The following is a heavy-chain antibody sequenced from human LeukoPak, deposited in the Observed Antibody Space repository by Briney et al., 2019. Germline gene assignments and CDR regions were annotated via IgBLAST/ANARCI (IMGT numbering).Heavy chain of an antibody. D-gene: IGHD2-15*01. CDR1: EYTTSNFG. Sequence: GGSVRLSSAASEYTTSNFGLYCVRTAPSTGLKWVAFISDNGRRTYYLEAVEGLFTISRDDSKNTLYLQMNSLRVEDTAVYYCARDRIGKYSIDYWGQGTLVTVSS. CDR2: ISDNGRRT. CDR3: ARDRIGKYSIDY. J-gene: IGHJ4*02. V-gene: IGHV3-33*08.